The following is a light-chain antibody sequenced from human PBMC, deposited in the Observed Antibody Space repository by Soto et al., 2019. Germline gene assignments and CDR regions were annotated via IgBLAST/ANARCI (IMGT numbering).Light chain of an antibody. J-gene: IGKJ1*01. CDR1: QSISSY. Sequence: DIQMTQSPSSLSASVGDRVTITCRASQSISSYLNWYQQKPGKAPKLLIYAASSLQSGVPSRFSGSGSGTDFTIKISNMQTEDVETYYCQQSYSTPLKFGQGTKV. CDR2: AAS. V-gene: IGKV1-39*01. CDR3: QQSYSTPLK.